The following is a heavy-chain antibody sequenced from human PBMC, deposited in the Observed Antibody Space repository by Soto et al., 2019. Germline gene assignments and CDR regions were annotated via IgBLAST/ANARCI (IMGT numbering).Heavy chain of an antibody. Sequence: QVQLQESGPGLVKPSETLSLTCTVSGGSIISYYWSWIRQPPGKGLEWIGYIYYSGSTNYNPSLKSRVSISVDTSKNQFSLKLTSVTAADTALYYCESLPWADYGGIFDPWGQGTLVTVSS. CDR2: IYYSGST. CDR1: GGSIISYY. J-gene: IGHJ5*02. D-gene: IGHD4-17*01. CDR3: ESLPWADYGGIFDP. V-gene: IGHV4-59*01.